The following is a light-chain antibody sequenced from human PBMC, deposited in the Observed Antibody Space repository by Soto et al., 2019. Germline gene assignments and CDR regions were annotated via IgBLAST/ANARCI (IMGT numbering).Light chain of an antibody. Sequence: DVVMTQSPLSLPVTLGQPASISCRSSQSLVYRDGNTYLNWFQQRPGQSPRRLIYKVSNRDSGVPDRFSGSGSGTDFTLKISRVEADDVGVYYCMQNTHWPITFGQGTRLEVK. V-gene: IGKV2-30*01. J-gene: IGKJ5*01. CDR2: KVS. CDR1: QSLVYRDGNTY. CDR3: MQNTHWPIT.